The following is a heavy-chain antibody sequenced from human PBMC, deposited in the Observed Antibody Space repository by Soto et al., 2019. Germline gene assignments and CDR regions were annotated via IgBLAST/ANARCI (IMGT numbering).Heavy chain of an antibody. D-gene: IGHD6-19*01. J-gene: IGHJ4*02. CDR3: ARDQGIAVAVGFGDFDY. CDR1: GYTFTSYG. Sequence: GASVKVSCKASGYTFTSYGISWVRQAPGQGLEWMGWISAYNGNTNYAQKLQGRVTMTTDTSTSTVYMELRSLRSDDTAVYYCARDQGIAVAVGFGDFDYWGQGTLVTVSS. V-gene: IGHV1-18*01. CDR2: ISAYNGNT.